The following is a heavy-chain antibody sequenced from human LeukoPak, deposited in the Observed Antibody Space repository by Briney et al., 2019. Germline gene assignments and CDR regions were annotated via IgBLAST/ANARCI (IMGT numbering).Heavy chain of an antibody. CDR2: INHSGST. V-gene: IGHV4-34*01. Sequence: PSETLSLTCAVYGGSFIGYYWSWIRQPPGKGLEWIGEINHSGSTNYNPSLKSRVTISVDTSKNQFFLKLTSVTAADTAVYYCARGGYCSGGSCYGGGFDYWGQGILVTVSS. J-gene: IGHJ4*02. CDR1: GGSFIGYY. D-gene: IGHD2-15*01. CDR3: ARGGYCSGGSCYGGGFDY.